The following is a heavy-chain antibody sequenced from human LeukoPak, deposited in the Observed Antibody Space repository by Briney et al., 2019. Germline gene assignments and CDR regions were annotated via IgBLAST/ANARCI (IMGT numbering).Heavy chain of an antibody. J-gene: IGHJ4*02. D-gene: IGHD3-3*01. CDR3: AKDWDYDFWSGYYTG. CDR2: ISGSGGST. V-gene: IGHV3-23*01. Sequence: GGSLRLSCVASGFTFSSYAMSWVRQAPGKGLEWVSSISGSGGSTYYADSVKGRFTISRDNSKNTLYLQVNTLRAEDTAVYYCAKDWDYDFWSGYYTGWGQGTLVTVSS. CDR1: GFTFSSYA.